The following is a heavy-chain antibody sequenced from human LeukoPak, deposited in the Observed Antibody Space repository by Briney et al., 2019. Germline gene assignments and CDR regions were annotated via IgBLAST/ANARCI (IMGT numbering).Heavy chain of an antibody. D-gene: IGHD3-16*01. V-gene: IGHV4-39*07. CDR1: GGSINSSSYF. Sequence: SQTLSLTCTVSGGSINSSSYFWGWNRQPPGKGLGCIGGNYYSGSTYYNPSLKSRVTISVDTSKNQFSLKLSSVTAADTAVYYCARVFGQPTCYYYYYMDVWGKGTTVTVSS. J-gene: IGHJ6*03. CDR3: ARVFGQPTCYYYYYMDV. CDR2: NYYSGST.